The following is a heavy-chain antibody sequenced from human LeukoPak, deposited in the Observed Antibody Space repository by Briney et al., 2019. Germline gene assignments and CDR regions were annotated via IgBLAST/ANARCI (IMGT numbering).Heavy chain of an antibody. J-gene: IGHJ6*03. CDR1: GGTFSSYA. CDR3: ARVIAAAGTFYYYYMDV. Sequence: SVKVSCKASGGTFSSYAISLVRQAPGQGLEWMGGIIPIFGTANHAQKFQGRVTITADGSTSTAYMELSSLRSEDTAVYYCARVIAAAGTFYYYYMDVWGKGTTVTVAS. V-gene: IGHV1-69*13. CDR2: IIPIFGTA. D-gene: IGHD6-13*01.